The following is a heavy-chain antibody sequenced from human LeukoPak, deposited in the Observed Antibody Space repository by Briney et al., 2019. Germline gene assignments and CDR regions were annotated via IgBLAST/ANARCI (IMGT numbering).Heavy chain of an antibody. CDR3: AKGITMIVVDLSAFDI. Sequence: GGSLRLSCAASGFTFSIFAMSGVRQAPGGGLEGVLAISGSGGSTYYAAPVKGRFTISKDNSKNTLYLQMNSLSAEDTAVYYCAKGITMIVVDLSAFDIWGQGTMVTVSS. J-gene: IGHJ3*02. D-gene: IGHD3-22*01. CDR2: ISGSGGST. V-gene: IGHV3-23*01. CDR1: GFTFSIFA.